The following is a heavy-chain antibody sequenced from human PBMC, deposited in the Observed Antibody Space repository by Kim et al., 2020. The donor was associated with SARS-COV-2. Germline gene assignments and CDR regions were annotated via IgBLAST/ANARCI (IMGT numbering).Heavy chain of an antibody. V-gene: IGHV4-59*01. D-gene: IGHD3-10*01. J-gene: IGHJ4*02. CDR1: GDSIRSYY. Sequence: SETLSLTCTVSGDSIRSYYWSLIRQPPGKGLEWIGYIYYSGSTSYNPSLESRVTLSGDTAKNQFSLKLRSVTAADTAVYYCATERGNLVFDYWGQGTLVTVPS. CDR3: ATERGNLVFDY. CDR2: IYYSGST.